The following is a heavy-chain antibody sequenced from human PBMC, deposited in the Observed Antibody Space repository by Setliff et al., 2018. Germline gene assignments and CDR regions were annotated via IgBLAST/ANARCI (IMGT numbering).Heavy chain of an antibody. V-gene: IGHV7-4-1*02. Sequence: ASVKVSCKASGYTFSSYAMNWVRQAPGQGLGWMGRINTITGNPTYAQGFTGRFVLSLDTSVSTAYLQISSLKPEDTAVYYCARDLGYCSRTSCHGDWFDPWGQGTLVTVS. CDR2: INTITGNP. CDR3: ARDLGYCSRTSCHGDWFDP. J-gene: IGHJ5*02. D-gene: IGHD2-2*01. CDR1: GYTFSSYA.